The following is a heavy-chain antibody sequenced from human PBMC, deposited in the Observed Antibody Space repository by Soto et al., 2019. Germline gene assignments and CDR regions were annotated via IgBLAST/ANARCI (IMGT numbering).Heavy chain of an antibody. CDR3: ANLGGDGYNLGQDYNGMDV. D-gene: IGHD5-12*01. CDR2: IWYDGSLQ. CDR1: GFSFENYG. J-gene: IGHJ6*02. Sequence: QVQMVESGGGVVQPGRSLRLSCAASGFSFENYGMHWVRQAPGRGLEWVAIIWYDGSLQYYAAAVKGRFTISRDNSKNTLYRKMNSLRAEDTAVYYCANLGGDGYNLGQDYNGMDVWGQGPTVIV. V-gene: IGHV3-33*06.